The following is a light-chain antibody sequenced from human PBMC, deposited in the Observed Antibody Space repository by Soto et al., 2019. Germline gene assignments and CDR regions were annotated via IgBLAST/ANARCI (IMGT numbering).Light chain of an antibody. J-gene: IGKJ1*01. Sequence: DIQLTQSPSFLSASVGDRVTITCRAIQGIRSFLAWYKQKPGKAPKLLIYAASTLQSGVPSRFSGSGSGTESALTISSLQPQDFASYYCQQLNSYPRTFGQGTKVEIK. V-gene: IGKV1-9*01. CDR2: AAS. CDR3: QQLNSYPRT. CDR1: QGIRSF.